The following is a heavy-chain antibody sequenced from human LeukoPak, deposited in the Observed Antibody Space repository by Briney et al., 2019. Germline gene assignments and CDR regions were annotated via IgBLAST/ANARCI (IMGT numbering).Heavy chain of an antibody. CDR1: GGSISSGGYS. J-gene: IGHJ3*02. V-gene: IGHV4-30-2*01. CDR2: IYHSGST. D-gene: IGHD5-12*01. Sequence: SETLSLTCAVSGGSISSGGYSWSWIRQPPGKGLEWIGYIYHSGSTYYNPSLKSRVTISVDRSKNQFSLKLSSVTAADTAVYYCARLPPRTKGSGYDLNAFDIWGQGTMVTVSS. CDR3: ARLPPRTKGSGYDLNAFDI.